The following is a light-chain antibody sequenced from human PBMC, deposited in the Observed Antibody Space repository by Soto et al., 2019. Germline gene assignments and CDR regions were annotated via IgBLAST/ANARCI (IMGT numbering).Light chain of an antibody. J-gene: IGKJ2*01. Sequence: EIVMMQSPATLSVSPGERATLSCRASQSVSSNLAWYQQKPGQAPRLLIYGASTRATGIPARFSGSGSGTELTLTISSLQSEDFAVYYCQQYNNWPPYTFGQGTKLEIK. CDR2: GAS. V-gene: IGKV3-15*01. CDR1: QSVSSN. CDR3: QQYNNWPPYT.